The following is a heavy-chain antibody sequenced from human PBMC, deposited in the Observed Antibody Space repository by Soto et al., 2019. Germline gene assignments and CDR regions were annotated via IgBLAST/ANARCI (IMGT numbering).Heavy chain of an antibody. V-gene: IGHV5-51*01. CDR2: IYPGDSDT. Sequence: GESLKISCKGSGYSFPSFWIGWVRRMPGKGLEWMGIIYPGDSDTRYGPSFQGQVTISADKSITTAHLQWNSLKASDTAMYYCARVQGSRNYYYGMDVWGQGTTVTVSS. CDR1: GYSFPSFW. J-gene: IGHJ6*02. D-gene: IGHD6-13*01. CDR3: ARVQGSRNYYYGMDV.